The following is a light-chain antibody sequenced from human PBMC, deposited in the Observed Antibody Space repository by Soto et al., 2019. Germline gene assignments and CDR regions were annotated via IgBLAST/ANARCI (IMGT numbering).Light chain of an antibody. CDR3: QQYNSWPPLT. J-gene: IGKJ4*01. V-gene: IGKV3-15*01. Sequence: EIVMTQSPATLSVSPGDRATLSCRASQSVSSSFAWYQQLPGQAPRLLIYDASTRATGIPARFGGSGSGTEFTLTISSLQSEDFAVCYCQQYNSWPPLTFGGGTKGELK. CDR1: QSVSSS. CDR2: DAS.